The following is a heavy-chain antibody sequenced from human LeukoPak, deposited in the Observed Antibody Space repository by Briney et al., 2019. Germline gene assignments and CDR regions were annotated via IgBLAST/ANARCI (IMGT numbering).Heavy chain of an antibody. Sequence: PSETLSLTCTVSGGPISSYYWSWIRQPPGKGLEWIGYIYYSGSTNYNPSLKSRVTISVDTSKNQLSLKLKSVTAADTAVYYCARVTGYMIEGYFDYWGQGTLVTVS. CDR3: ARVTGYMIEGYFDY. CDR2: IYYSGST. D-gene: IGHD3-22*01. V-gene: IGHV4-59*01. CDR1: GGPISSYY. J-gene: IGHJ4*02.